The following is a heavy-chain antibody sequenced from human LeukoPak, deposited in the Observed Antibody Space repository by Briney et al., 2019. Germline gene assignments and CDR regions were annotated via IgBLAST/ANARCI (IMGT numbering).Heavy chain of an antibody. J-gene: IGHJ4*02. D-gene: IGHD5-12*01. CDR1: GASVSSGGYY. CDR2: IYFSGTT. Sequence: PSETLSLTCTVSGASVSSGGYYWSWIRQPPGKGLEWIGYIYFSGTTNYNPSLKSRVTISVDTSKNQFSLKLSSVTAADTAMYYCARLFSAYVGFDYWGQGTLVTISS. V-gene: IGHV4-61*08. CDR3: ARLFSAYVGFDY.